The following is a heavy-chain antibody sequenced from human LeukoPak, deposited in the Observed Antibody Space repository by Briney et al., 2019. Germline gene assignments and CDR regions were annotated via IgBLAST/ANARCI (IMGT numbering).Heavy chain of an antibody. CDR1: GFTFSSYS. CDR2: ISSSSSYI. CDR3: ARVRLGRQKYYFDY. V-gene: IGHV3-21*01. D-gene: IGHD3-22*01. Sequence: PGGSLRLSCEASGFTFSSYSMDWVRQAPGKGLEWVSSISSSSSYIYYADSVKGRFTISRDNAKNSLYLQMNSLRAEDTAVYYCARVRLGRQKYYFDYWGQGTLVTVSS. J-gene: IGHJ4*02.